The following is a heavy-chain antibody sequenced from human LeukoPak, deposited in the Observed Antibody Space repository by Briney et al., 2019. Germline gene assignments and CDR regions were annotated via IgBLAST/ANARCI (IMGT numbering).Heavy chain of an antibody. Sequence: AGGSLRLSCAASGFILSNYWMTWVRQSPGKGLEWVANIKEDGSEKYYVDSVKGRFTISRDNAKNSLYLQMNSLRAEDTAVYYCAKDRVGSYYPRDWYFDLWGRGTLVTVSS. D-gene: IGHD1-26*01. J-gene: IGHJ2*01. CDR1: GFILSNYW. V-gene: IGHV3-7*01. CDR3: AKDRVGSYYPRDWYFDL. CDR2: IKEDGSEK.